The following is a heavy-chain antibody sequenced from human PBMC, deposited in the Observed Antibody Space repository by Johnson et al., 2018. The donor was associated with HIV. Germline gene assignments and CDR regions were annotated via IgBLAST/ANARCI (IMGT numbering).Heavy chain of an antibody. J-gene: IGHJ3*02. CDR1: GFTFSSYG. CDR2: ISYDGSTK. D-gene: IGHD2-21*01. Sequence: QVQLVESGGGVVQPGRSLRLSCAASGFTFSSYGMHWVRQAPGKGLAWVAVISYDGSTKYYADSVKGRFTISRDNSKNTVNLQMKSLRTEDSGVYYCAKAYCPGCDAFDIWGQGTMVTVSS. V-gene: IGHV3-30*18. CDR3: AKAYCPGCDAFDI.